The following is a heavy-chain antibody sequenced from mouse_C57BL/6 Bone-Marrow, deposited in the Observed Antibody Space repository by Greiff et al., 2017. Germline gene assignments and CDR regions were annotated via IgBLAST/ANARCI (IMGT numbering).Heavy chain of an antibody. CDR1: GYTFTDYY. J-gene: IGHJ4*01. Sequence: VQLKQSGPELVKPGASVKISCKASGYTFTDYYMNWVKQSHGKSLEWIGDINPNNGGTSYNQKFKGKATLTVDKSSSTAYMELRSLTSEDSAVYYCGLPYYSNYVNAMDYWGQGTSVTVSS. V-gene: IGHV1-26*01. CDR3: GLPYYSNYVNAMDY. D-gene: IGHD2-5*01. CDR2: INPNNGGT.